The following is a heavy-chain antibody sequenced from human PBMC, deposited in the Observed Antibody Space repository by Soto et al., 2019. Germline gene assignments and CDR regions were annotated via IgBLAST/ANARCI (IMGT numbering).Heavy chain of an antibody. CDR3: AKVLYVVVVAATRYYFDY. J-gene: IGHJ4*02. CDR1: GFSFSSYA. CDR2: ISGSGGST. V-gene: IGHV3-23*01. D-gene: IGHD2-15*01. Sequence: GGSLRLSCAASGFSFSSYAMSWVRQAPGKGLEWVSAISGSGGSTYHADSVKGRFTISRDNSKNTLYLQMNSLRAEDTAVYYCAKVLYVVVVAATRYYFDYWGQGTLVTVSS.